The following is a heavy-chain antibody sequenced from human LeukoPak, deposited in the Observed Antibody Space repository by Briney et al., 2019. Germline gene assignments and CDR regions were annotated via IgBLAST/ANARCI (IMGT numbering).Heavy chain of an antibody. Sequence: GALVKVSCKASGYTFTSDDINWVRQATGQGLEWMGWINPYSGNTGYARKFQGRVTMTKNTSISTVHMELSSLRSEDTAVYFCARGQGGSGSGSYYFDYWGQGTLVTVSS. J-gene: IGHJ4*02. D-gene: IGHD3-10*01. CDR2: INPYSGNT. V-gene: IGHV1-8*01. CDR3: ARGQGGSGSGSYYFDY. CDR1: GYTFTSDD.